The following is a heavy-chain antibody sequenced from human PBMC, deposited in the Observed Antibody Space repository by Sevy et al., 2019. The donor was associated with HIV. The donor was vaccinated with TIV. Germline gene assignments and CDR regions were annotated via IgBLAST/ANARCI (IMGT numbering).Heavy chain of an antibody. V-gene: IGHV3-23*01. Sequence: GGSLRLSCAASGFTFSNYAMSWVRQAPGKGLEWVSTISVSGGSTYYAHSVQGRFTISRDNSKNTLYLQMDSLTAEDTAVYYCARAHTSTWNFDYWGQGTLVTVSS. CDR2: ISVSGGST. CDR3: ARAHTSTWNFDY. J-gene: IGHJ4*02. D-gene: IGHD6-13*01. CDR1: GFTFSNYA.